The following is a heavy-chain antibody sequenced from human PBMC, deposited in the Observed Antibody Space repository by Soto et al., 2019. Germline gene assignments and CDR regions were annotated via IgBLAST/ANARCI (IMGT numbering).Heavy chain of an antibody. J-gene: IGHJ4*02. Sequence: QVQLVQSGAEVKKPGSSVKVSCKASGDTFSSYAINWVRQAPGQGLEWMGGIIPMFGTANYAQKFKGRVTITAGESTSTVYMELSSLRSEDTAVYYFARVGPAHYYDSSGYYSPLDYWGQGTLFTVSS. CDR3: ARVGPAHYYDSSGYYSPLDY. V-gene: IGHV1-69*01. CDR2: IIPMFGTA. CDR1: GDTFSSYA. D-gene: IGHD3-22*01.